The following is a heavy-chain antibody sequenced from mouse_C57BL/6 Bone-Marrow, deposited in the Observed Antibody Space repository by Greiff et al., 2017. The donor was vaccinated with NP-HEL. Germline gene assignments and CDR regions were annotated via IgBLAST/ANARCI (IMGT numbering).Heavy chain of an antibody. D-gene: IGHD1-1*01. CDR3: ARQYYYGSSYFDY. J-gene: IGHJ2*01. V-gene: IGHV5-17*01. CDR2: ISSGSSTI. CDR1: GFTFSDYG. Sequence: EVMLVESGGGLVKPGGSLKLSCAASGFTFSDYGMHWVRQAPEKGLEWVAYISSGSSTIYYADTVKGRFTISRDNAKNTLFLQMTSLRSVDTAMYYCARQYYYGSSYFDYWGQGTTLTVSS.